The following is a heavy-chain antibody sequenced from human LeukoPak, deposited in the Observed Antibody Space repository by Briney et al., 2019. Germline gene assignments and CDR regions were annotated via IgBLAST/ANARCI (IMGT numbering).Heavy chain of an antibody. D-gene: IGHD6-6*01. Sequence: GGSLRLSCAASGFTFSSYWMHWVRQVPGKGLEWVSVTSGSGDNTYYADSVKGRFTISRDNSKNMLYLQMNSLRAEDTAVYYCAKWKYSNSGIDDYWGQGTLVTVSS. CDR1: GFTFSSYW. CDR2: TSGSGDNT. CDR3: AKWKYSNSGIDDY. V-gene: IGHV3-23*01. J-gene: IGHJ4*02.